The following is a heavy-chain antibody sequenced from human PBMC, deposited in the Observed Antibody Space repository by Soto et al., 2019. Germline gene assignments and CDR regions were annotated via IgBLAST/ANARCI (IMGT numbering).Heavy chain of an antibody. V-gene: IGHV1-69*06. D-gene: IGHD3-22*01. CDR2: IIHIFGTA. CDR3: ATTLGWPYYDSSGYYYRTDY. Sequence: SVKVSCKASGGTFSSYAISWVRQAPGQGLEWMGGIIHIFGTANYAQKFQGRVTITADKSTSTAYMELSSLRSEDTAVYYCATTLGWPYYDSSGYYYRTDYWGQGTLVTVSS. J-gene: IGHJ4*02. CDR1: GGTFSSYA.